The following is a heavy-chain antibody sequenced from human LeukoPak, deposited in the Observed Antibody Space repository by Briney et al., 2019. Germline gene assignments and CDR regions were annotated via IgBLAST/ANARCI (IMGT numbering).Heavy chain of an antibody. CDR3: ARDSGIVVVVAATSGGDY. D-gene: IGHD2-15*01. J-gene: IGHJ4*02. CDR1: GYTFTSYG. CDR2: ASAYNGNT. Sequence: ASVKVSCKASGYTFTSYGISWVRQAPGQGLEWMGWASAYNGNTNYAQKLQGRVTMTTDTSTSTAYMELRRLRSDDTAVYYCARDSGIVVVVAATSGGDYWGQGTLVTVSS. V-gene: IGHV1-18*01.